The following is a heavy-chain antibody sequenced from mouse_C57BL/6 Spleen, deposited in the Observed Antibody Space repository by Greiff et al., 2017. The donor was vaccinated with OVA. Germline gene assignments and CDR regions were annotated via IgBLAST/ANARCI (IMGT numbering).Heavy chain of an antibody. V-gene: IGHV6-6*01. CDR2: IRNKANNHAT. Sequence: EVMLVESGGGLVQPGGSMKLSCAASGFTFRDAWMDWVRQSPDKGLEWVAEIRNKANNHATYYAESVKGRFTISRDDSKSSVYLQMNSLRAEDTGIYYATPVVAPHWYFDVWGTGTTVTVSS. D-gene: IGHD1-1*01. CDR3: TPVVAPHWYFDV. J-gene: IGHJ1*03. CDR1: GFTFRDAW.